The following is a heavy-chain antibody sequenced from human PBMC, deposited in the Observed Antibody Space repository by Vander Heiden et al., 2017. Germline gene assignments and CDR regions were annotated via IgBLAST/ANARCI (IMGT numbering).Heavy chain of an antibody. CDR2: IKQDGSEK. Sequence: EVQLVESGGGLVQPGESLRPSCAASGFTFSTYWMYWVRQAPGKGLEWVANIKQDGSEKYYGESVKGRFTISRDNAKNSLYLQMNTLRVEDTAVYYCVKGAYGYWGQGTLVTVSS. CDR1: GFTFSTYW. D-gene: IGHD4-17*01. V-gene: IGHV3-7*01. J-gene: IGHJ4*02. CDR3: VKGAYGY.